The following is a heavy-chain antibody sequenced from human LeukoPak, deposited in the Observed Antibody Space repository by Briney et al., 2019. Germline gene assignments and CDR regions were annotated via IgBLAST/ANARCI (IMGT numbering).Heavy chain of an antibody. D-gene: IGHD1-26*01. CDR3: ARVGIVGATGDY. CDR1: GYTFTSYD. V-gene: IGHV1-8*02. J-gene: IGHJ4*02. CDR2: MNPNSGNT. Sequence: ASVKVSCKASGYTFTSYDINWVRQATGQGLEWMGWMNPNSGNTGYAQKFQGRVTMTRDMSTSTVYMELSSLRSEDTAVYYCARVGIVGATGDYWGQGTLVTVSS.